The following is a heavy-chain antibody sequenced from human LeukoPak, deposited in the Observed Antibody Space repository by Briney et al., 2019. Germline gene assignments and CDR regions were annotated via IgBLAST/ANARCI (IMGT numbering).Heavy chain of an antibody. CDR2: IYYSGST. D-gene: IGHD3-3*01. CDR3: ASIDFWSGYPDAFDF. CDR1: GGSISSYY. V-gene: IGHV4-59*01. Sequence: PSETLSLTCTVSGGSISSYYWSWIRQPPGKGLEWIGYIYYSGSTNYNPSLKSRVTISVDTSKNQFSLKLSSVTAADTAVYYCASIDFWSGYPDAFDFWGQGTMVTVSS. J-gene: IGHJ3*01.